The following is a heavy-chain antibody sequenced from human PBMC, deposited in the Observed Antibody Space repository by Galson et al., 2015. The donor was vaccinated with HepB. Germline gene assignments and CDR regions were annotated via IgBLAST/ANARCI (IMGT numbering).Heavy chain of an antibody. CDR3: ARGNRGATDY. V-gene: IGHV3-30-3*01. CDR1: GFTFSSYA. D-gene: IGHD1-26*01. Sequence: SLRLSCAASGFTFSSYAMHWVRQAPGKGLEWVAVISYDGSNKYYADSVKGRFTISRDNSKNTLYLQMNSLRAEDTAVYYCARGNRGATDYWGQGTLVTVSS. J-gene: IGHJ4*02. CDR2: ISYDGSNK.